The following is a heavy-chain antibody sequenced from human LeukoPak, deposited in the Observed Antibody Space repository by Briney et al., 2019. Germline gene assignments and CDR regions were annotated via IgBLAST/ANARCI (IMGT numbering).Heavy chain of an antibody. Sequence: IPGGSLRLSCAASGFTFSSSAMSWVRLAPGKGLEWVSSISSSSSYIYYADSVKGRFTISRDNAKNSLYLQMNSLRAEDTAVYYCARLYDGSAYHADHFDYWGQGTLVIVSS. V-gene: IGHV3-21*01. J-gene: IGHJ4*02. CDR1: GFTFSSSA. D-gene: IGHD3-22*01. CDR2: ISSSSSYI. CDR3: ARLYDGSAYHADHFDY.